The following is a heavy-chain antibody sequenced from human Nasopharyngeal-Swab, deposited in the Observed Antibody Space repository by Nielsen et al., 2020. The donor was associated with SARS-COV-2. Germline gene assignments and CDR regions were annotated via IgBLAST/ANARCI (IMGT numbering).Heavy chain of an antibody. J-gene: IGHJ4*02. Sequence: GESLKISCAASGFTFNNAWMSWVRQAPGKGLEWVGRIKSKTDGGTTDYAAPVKGRFTISRDDSKNTLYLQMNSLKTEDTAVYYCTTDLLSGYDDPPFDYWGQGTLVTVSS. CDR1: GFTFNNAW. CDR2: IKSKTDGGTT. D-gene: IGHD5-12*01. CDR3: TTDLLSGYDDPPFDY. V-gene: IGHV3-15*01.